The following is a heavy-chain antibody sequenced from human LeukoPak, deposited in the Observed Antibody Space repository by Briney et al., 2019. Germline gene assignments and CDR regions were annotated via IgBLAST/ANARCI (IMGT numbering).Heavy chain of an antibody. CDR1: GGSISSYY. V-gene: IGHV4-59*08. J-gene: IGHJ3*02. D-gene: IGHD1-26*01. CDR3: ARLYRATDAFDI. CDR2: IYYGGST. Sequence: SETLSLTCTVSGGSISSYYWSWIRQPPGKGLEWIGYIYYGGSTNYNPSLKSRVTISVDTSKNQFSLKLSSVTAADTAVYYCARLYRATDAFDIWGQGTMVTVSS.